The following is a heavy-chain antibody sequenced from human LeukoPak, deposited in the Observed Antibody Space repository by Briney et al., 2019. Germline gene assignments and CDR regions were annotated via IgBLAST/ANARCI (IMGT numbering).Heavy chain of an antibody. V-gene: IGHV3-74*01. J-gene: IGHJ4*02. Sequence: GGSLRLSCVASGFTFSSYWMHWVRQAPGKGLEWVSRINTGGSRTYYADSVKGRFTISRDNAKNTVYLEMNSLRSEDTAVYYCARAIGSSWGKVDYWGQGTLVSVSS. CDR3: ARAIGSSWGKVDY. CDR2: INTGGSRT. D-gene: IGHD6-13*01. CDR1: GFTFSSYW.